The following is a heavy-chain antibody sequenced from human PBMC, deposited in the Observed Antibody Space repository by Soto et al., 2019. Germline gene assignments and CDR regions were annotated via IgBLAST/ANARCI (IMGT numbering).Heavy chain of an antibody. CDR1: GFSVTTTY. D-gene: IGHD6-13*01. V-gene: IGHV3-53*01. CDR2: IYAGGST. J-gene: IGHJ4*02. CDR3: ARVTWGSSWPNFFHF. Sequence: GGSLRLSCTAPGFSVTTTYMSWVRQAPGKGLEWVSLIYAGGSTSYADSVKGRFTVSRDNSNNTLFLQLNSLRVEDTAVYYCARVTWGSSWPNFFHFWGQGVLVTVFS.